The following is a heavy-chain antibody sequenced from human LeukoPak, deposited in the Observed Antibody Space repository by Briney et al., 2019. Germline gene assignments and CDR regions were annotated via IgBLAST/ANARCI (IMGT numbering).Heavy chain of an antibody. Sequence: ASVKVSCKASGYTFTGYYMHWVRQAPGQGLEWMGWINPNSGGTNYAQKFQGRVTMTRDTSISTAYMELSRRRSDDTAVYYRAKGYDSSGYYPGYWGQGTLVTVSS. V-gene: IGHV1-2*02. D-gene: IGHD3-22*01. CDR3: AKGYDSSGYYPGY. CDR1: GYTFTGYY. CDR2: INPNSGGT. J-gene: IGHJ4*02.